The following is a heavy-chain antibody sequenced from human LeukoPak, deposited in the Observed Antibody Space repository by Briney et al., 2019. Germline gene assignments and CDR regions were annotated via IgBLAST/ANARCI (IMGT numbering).Heavy chain of an antibody. CDR2: ISAYNGNT. D-gene: IGHD2-15*01. CDR3: ARILDPVGYYYYCYMDV. CDR1: GYTFTSYG. V-gene: IGHV1-18*01. J-gene: IGHJ6*03. Sequence: ASVKVSCKASGYTFTSYGISWVRQAPGQGLEWMGWISAYNGNTNYAQKLQGRVTMTTDTSTSTAYMELRSLRSDDTAVYYCARILDPVGYYYYCYMDVWGKGTTVTVSS.